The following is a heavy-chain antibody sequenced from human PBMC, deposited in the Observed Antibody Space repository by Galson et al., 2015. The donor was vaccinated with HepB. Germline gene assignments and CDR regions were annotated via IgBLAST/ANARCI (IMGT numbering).Heavy chain of an antibody. CDR3: ARGDCSSTSCYIRPPDY. D-gene: IGHD2-2*02. CDR1: VGSISSGGYY. J-gene: IGHJ4*02. V-gene: IGHV4-31*03. Sequence: TLSLTCTVSVGSISSGGYYWSWIRQHPGKGLEWIGYIYYSGSTYYIPSLKSRVTISVDTSKNQFSLKLSSVTAADTAVYYCARGDCSSTSCYIRPPDYWGQGTLVTVSS. CDR2: IYYSGST.